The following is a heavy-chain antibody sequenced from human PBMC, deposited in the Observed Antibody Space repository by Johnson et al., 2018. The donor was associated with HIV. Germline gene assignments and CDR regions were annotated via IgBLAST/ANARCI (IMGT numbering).Heavy chain of an antibody. CDR2: IKQDGSER. D-gene: IGHD5-18*01. Sequence: VQLVESGGGLVQPGGSLRLSCAASGFTFSIYSMSWVRQAPGKGLEWVANIKQDGSERYFADSVTGRFTISRDYAKNSLYLQMNSLRAEDKDVYYWARGGRIQLWLLADAFDRGGKGKRV. J-gene: IGHJ3*02. CDR3: ARGGRIQLWLLADAFDR. CDR1: GFTFSIYS. V-gene: IGHV3-7*01.